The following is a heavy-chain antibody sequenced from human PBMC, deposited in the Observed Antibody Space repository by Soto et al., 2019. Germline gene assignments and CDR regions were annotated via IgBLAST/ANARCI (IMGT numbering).Heavy chain of an antibody. CDR1: GYTFTSYG. J-gene: IGHJ4*02. CDR2: ISAYNGNT. V-gene: IGHV1-18*01. Sequence: VASVKVSCKASGYTFTSYGISWVRQAPGQGLEWMGWISAYNGNTNYAQKLQGRVTMTTDTSTSTAYMELRSLRSDDTAVYYCARDGAPYYDFWSGYSRHFDYWGQGTLVTVSS. CDR3: ARDGAPYYDFWSGYSRHFDY. D-gene: IGHD3-3*01.